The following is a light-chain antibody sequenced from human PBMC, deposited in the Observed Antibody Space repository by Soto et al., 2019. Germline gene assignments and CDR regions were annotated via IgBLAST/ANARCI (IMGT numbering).Light chain of an antibody. J-gene: IGLJ2*01. V-gene: IGLV2-14*03. CDR3: SSYKTINTVVL. CDR1: TSDIGAYNY. Sequence: QSALTQPASVSGFPGQSITISCTGTTSDIGAYNYVSWYQHHPGKAPKLLIYDVTDRPSGVSDRFSGSKSGNTASLTISGLQAEDEADDFCSSYKTINTVVLLGGGTKVTVL. CDR2: DVT.